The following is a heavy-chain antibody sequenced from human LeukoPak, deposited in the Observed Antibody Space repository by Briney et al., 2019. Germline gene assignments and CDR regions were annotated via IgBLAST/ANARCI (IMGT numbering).Heavy chain of an antibody. J-gene: IGHJ3*02. V-gene: IGHV1-2*02. D-gene: IGHD1-26*01. CDR3: ARGMSGSYLHAFDI. CDR1: GYTFTRYY. Sequence: GASVKVSCKAFGYTFTRYYMHWVRQAPGQGLEWMGWINPNSGGTNYAQKFQGRVTMTRDTSISTAYMELSRLRSDDTAVYYCARGMSGSYLHAFDIWGQGTMVTVSS. CDR2: INPNSGGT.